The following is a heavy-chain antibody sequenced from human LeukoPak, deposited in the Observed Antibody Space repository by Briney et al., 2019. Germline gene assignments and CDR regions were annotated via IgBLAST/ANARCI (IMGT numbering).Heavy chain of an antibody. Sequence: SQTLSLTCTVSRGSISSYYWTWIRQPPGTGLEWIGYIYYSGSTNYNPSLKSRVTISVDTSKNQFSLKLTSVTAADTAVYYCARAVGDYAYFDYWGQGTLVTVSS. CDR1: RGSISSYY. CDR3: ARAVGDYAYFDY. CDR2: IYYSGST. D-gene: IGHD4-17*01. V-gene: IGHV4-59*12. J-gene: IGHJ4*02.